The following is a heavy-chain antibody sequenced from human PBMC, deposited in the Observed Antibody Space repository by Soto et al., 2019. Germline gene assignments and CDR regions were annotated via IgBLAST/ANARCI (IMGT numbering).Heavy chain of an antibody. J-gene: IGHJ6*02. D-gene: IGHD3-9*01. CDR2: ISAYNGNT. Sequence: ASVKVSCKASGYTFTSYGISWVRQAPGQGLEWMGWISAYNGNTNYAQKLQGRVTMTTDTSTSTAYMELRSLRSDDTAVYYCARADYDILTGYENYGMDVWGQGTTVTVSS. V-gene: IGHV1-18*01. CDR3: ARADYDILTGYENYGMDV. CDR1: GYTFTSYG.